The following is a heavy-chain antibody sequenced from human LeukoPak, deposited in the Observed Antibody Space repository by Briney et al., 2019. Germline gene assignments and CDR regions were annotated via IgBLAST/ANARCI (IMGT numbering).Heavy chain of an antibody. Sequence: GGSLRLSCAASGFTFSGYWIHWVRQAPVKGLEWVSRVNSDGSGTDYADSVKGRFTISRDNAKNTLYLHMHSLRPEDTAVYYCTRSPYSSSWTFEYWGQGTLVSVPS. V-gene: IGHV3-74*01. CDR3: TRSPYSSSWTFEY. CDR2: VNSDGSGT. CDR1: GFTFSGYW. J-gene: IGHJ4*02. D-gene: IGHD6-13*01.